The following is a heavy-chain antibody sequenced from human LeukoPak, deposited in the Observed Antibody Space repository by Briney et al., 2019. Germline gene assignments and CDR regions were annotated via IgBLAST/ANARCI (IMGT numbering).Heavy chain of an antibody. CDR3: ARESTAGYNSSWYGFRN. J-gene: IGHJ1*01. CDR2: INQDGREK. Sequence: GPLGLSCAASGFTFSGYWMSWVRQGPGKGLEGVANINQDGREKYYVDSVKGRSTISRDNAKNSLLLQMGSLRVEDTAVYYCARESTAGYNSSWYGFRNWGQGTLVSVSS. CDR1: GFTFSGYW. V-gene: IGHV3-7*01. D-gene: IGHD6-13*01.